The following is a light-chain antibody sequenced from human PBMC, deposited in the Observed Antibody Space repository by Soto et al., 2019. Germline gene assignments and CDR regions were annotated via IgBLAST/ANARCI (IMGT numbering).Light chain of an antibody. CDR3: QQYGSSLSWT. CDR2: GAS. V-gene: IGKV3-20*01. J-gene: IGKJ1*01. Sequence: EMVLTQSRGTLSLSPGERATLSCRASQSASSSYLAWYQQKPGQAPRLLIYGASSRATGIPDRFSGSGSGTDFTLTISRLEPEDFAVYYCQQYGSSLSWTFGQGTKVDIK. CDR1: QSASSSY.